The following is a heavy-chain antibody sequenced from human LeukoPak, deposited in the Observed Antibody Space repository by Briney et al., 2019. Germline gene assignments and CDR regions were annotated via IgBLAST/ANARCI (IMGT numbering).Heavy chain of an antibody. CDR3: AKGSAAGRPYYFDY. V-gene: IGHV3-23*01. CDR1: GFIFSNYA. CDR2: IDSTGGYT. D-gene: IGHD6-25*01. J-gene: IGHJ4*02. Sequence: PGGALRLSCAACGFIFSNYAMSWVGQAPGKGVEGVAAIDSTGGYTWYADSVKGRFTISKDSYKTILYLQMNSLRAEDAAVYFCAKGSAAGRPYYFDYWGQGTLVTVSS.